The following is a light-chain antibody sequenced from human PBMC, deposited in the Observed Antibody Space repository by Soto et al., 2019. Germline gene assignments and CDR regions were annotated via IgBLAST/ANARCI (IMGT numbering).Light chain of an antibody. Sequence: EIVLTQSPATLSLSPGERATLSCRASQSVGNNLAWYQQKPGQAPGLLIYEASTRATGIPARFSGSGSGTDFTLTISSLEPDDFATYYCQQYNSYSFGQGTKVEMK. J-gene: IGKJ1*01. V-gene: IGKV3-11*01. CDR2: EAS. CDR3: QQYNSYS. CDR1: QSVGNN.